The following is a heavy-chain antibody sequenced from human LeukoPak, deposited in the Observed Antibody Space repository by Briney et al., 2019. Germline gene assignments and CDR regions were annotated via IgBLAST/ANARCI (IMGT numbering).Heavy chain of an antibody. D-gene: IGHD1-26*01. CDR3: AKEVGPIDY. V-gene: IGHV3-23*01. J-gene: IGHJ4*02. CDR1: GFTFNSYG. Sequence: GGSLRLSCAASGFTFNSYGMSWVRQAPGKGLEWVSAIGGSGGSTYHADSVKGRFTISRDNSKNTLYLQMNSLRAEDTAVYYCAKEVGPIDYWGQGTLVTVSS. CDR2: IGGSGGST.